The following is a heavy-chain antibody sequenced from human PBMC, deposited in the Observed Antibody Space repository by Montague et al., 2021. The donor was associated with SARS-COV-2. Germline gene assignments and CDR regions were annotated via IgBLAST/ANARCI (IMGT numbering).Heavy chain of an antibody. V-gene: IGHV3-53*01. CDR1: GLIFSSYY. J-gene: IGHJ4*02. Sequence: SLRLSCAASGLIFSSYYMSWVRQAPGKGLEWVSAIYSGGSTYYAASVVGRFSIYSENSKNTLYLQMNTFSAEDTAVYYCARGGSGGSGYCPPCYFDDWGQGTLVTVSS. CDR2: IYSGGST. CDR3: ARGGSGGSGYCPPCYFDD. D-gene: IGHD2-15*01.